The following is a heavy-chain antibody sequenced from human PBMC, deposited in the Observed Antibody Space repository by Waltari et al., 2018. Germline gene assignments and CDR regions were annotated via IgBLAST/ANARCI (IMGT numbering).Heavy chain of an antibody. V-gene: IGHV3-30*01. J-gene: IGHJ4*02. D-gene: IGHD5-12*01. Sequence: QVQLVESGGGVVQPGRSLRLSCAASGFTFSSYAMHWVRQAPGKGLEWVAVISYDGSNKYYADSVKGRFTISRDNSKNTLYLQMNSLRAEDTAVYYCARDKGDGYRGYFDYWGQGTLVTVSS. CDR2: ISYDGSNK. CDR3: ARDKGDGYRGYFDY. CDR1: GFTFSSYA.